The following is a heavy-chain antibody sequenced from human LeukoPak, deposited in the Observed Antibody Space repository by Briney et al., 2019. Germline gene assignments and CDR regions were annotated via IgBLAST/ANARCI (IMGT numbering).Heavy chain of an antibody. Sequence: GGSLRLSCAASGFTFSSYSMNWVRQAPGKGLEWVSSISSSSSYIYYADSVKGRFTISRDNAKNSLYLQMNSLRAEDTAVYYCAGDSPRGAFDIWGQGTMVTVSS. CDR2: ISSSSSYI. CDR3: AGDSPRGAFDI. V-gene: IGHV3-21*01. CDR1: GFTFSSYS. J-gene: IGHJ3*02.